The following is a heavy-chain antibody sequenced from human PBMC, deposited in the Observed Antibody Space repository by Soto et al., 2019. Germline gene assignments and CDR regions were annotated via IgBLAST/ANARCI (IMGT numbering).Heavy chain of an antibody. D-gene: IGHD4-17*01. CDR2: IYYSGTT. CDR1: GASINSGAYY. Sequence: SETLSLTCTVSGASINSGAYYWSWIRQHPGKGLEWVGYIYYSGTTYYNPSLQSRLTISRDTAKNQFSLKLTSVTAADTAVYYCARGSTTEKVDSWGQGTLVTVSS. J-gene: IGHJ4*02. V-gene: IGHV4-31*03. CDR3: ARGSTTEKVDS.